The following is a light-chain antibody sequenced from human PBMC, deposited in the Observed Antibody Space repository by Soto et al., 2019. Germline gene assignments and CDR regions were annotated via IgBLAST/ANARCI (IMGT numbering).Light chain of an antibody. CDR1: SSDVGNYNL. CDR3: CSYASSSTYV. Sequence: QSALTQPASVSGSPGQSITISCTGTSSDVGNYNLVSWYQHDPGKAPKLLIYEGSKRPSGVSDRFSGPKSGNTASLTISGLQAEDEADYYCCSYASSSTYVFGTGTKLTVL. V-gene: IGLV2-23*01. CDR2: EGS. J-gene: IGLJ1*01.